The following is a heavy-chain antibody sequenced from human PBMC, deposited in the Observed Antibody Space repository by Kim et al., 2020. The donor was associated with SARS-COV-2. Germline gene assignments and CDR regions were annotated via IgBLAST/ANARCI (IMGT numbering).Heavy chain of an antibody. V-gene: IGHV1-58*02. CDR2: IIVDSGNT. J-gene: IGHJ6*02. D-gene: IGHD6-13*01. CDR1: GFTFTSSA. CDR3: AAEAQIVYSSTFEHEFYVSGMYV. Sequence: SVKVSCKASGFTFTSSAMHWVRQARGQGLEWIGWIIVDSGNTNYAQKFQERVTITRDTSTSTAYMELSSLRSEDTAVYYCAAEAQIVYSSTFEHEFYVSGMYVGGQGTTFTLSS.